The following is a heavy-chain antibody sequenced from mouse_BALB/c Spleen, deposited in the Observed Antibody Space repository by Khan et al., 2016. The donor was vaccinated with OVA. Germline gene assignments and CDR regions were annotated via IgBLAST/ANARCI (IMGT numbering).Heavy chain of an antibody. CDR2: INPNNGGP. D-gene: IGHD2-10*02. Sequence: QVQLQQSGAELVKPGASVKLSCKASGYTFSSYHMYWVKQRPGQGLEWIGGINPNNGGPNFNEKFKTKATLTVDKSSSTAYMHLNSLTSEDSAVYYCTRSWYDNPFAYWGQGTLVTVSP. J-gene: IGHJ3*01. CDR3: TRSWYDNPFAY. CDR1: GYTFSSYH. V-gene: IGHV1S81*02.